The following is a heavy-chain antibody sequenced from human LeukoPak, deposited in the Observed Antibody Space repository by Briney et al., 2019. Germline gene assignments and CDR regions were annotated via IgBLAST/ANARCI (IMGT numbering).Heavy chain of an antibody. CDR2: MSYSGST. Sequence: NPSETLSLTCTVSGDSMSRYYWNWIRQAPGKGLEWIGYMSYSGSTNYNPSLNSRVTISLDKSKNQVSLTLSSVTAADTAIYYYASLTGGVGARRFDYWGQGTLVTVSS. CDR1: GDSMSRYY. V-gene: IGHV4-59*08. CDR3: ASLTGGVGARRFDY. J-gene: IGHJ4*02. D-gene: IGHD1-26*01.